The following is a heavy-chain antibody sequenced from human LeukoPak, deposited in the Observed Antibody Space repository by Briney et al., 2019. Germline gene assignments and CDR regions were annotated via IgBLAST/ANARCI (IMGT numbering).Heavy chain of an antibody. V-gene: IGHV4-4*07. CDR2: FYPSGRP. CDR1: GGAISGYY. Sequence: SETLSLTCTVSGGAISGYYWSWIRQSAGKGLEWIGRFYPSGRPSYNPSLNSRVTMSVDTSKTQVSLRLSSVTAADTAVYYCARAGSWSYGLDVWGQGTTVTVSS. J-gene: IGHJ6*02. CDR3: ARAGSWSYGLDV. D-gene: IGHD6-13*01.